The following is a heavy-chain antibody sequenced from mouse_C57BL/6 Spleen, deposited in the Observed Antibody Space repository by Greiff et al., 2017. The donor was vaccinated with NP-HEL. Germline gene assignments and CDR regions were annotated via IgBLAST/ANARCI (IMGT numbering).Heavy chain of an antibody. CDR2: INPNYGTT. V-gene: IGHV1-39*01. CDR1: GYSFTDYN. Sequence: EVQGVESGPELVKPGASVKISCKASGYSFTDYNMNWVKQSNGKSLEWIGVINPNYGTTSYNQKFKGKATLTVDQSSSTSYMQLNSLTSEDSAVYYCARRSLASYYGNPYYAMDYWGQGTSVTVSS. D-gene: IGHD2-10*01. CDR3: ARRSLASYYGNPYYAMDY. J-gene: IGHJ4*01.